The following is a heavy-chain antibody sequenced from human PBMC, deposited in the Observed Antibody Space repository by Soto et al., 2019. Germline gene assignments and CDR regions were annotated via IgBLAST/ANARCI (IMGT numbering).Heavy chain of an antibody. Sequence: EVQLLESGGGLVQPGGSLRLSCAASGFTFSSYAMSWVRQAPGKGLEWVSAISGSGGSTYYADSVKGRFTISRDNSKNTLYLQMNSLRAEDTAVDYCAKGGGYCSSTSCYFYYWGQGTLVTVSS. J-gene: IGHJ4*02. V-gene: IGHV3-23*01. CDR2: ISGSGGST. CDR3: AKGGGYCSSTSCYFYY. D-gene: IGHD2-2*01. CDR1: GFTFSSYA.